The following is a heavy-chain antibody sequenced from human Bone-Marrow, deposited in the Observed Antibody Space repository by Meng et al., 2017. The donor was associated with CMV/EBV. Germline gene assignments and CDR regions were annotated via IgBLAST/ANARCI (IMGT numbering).Heavy chain of an antibody. CDR1: GFTFSSYA. J-gene: IGHJ4*02. D-gene: IGHD3-9*01. Sequence: GGSLRLSCAASGFTFSSYAMSWVRQAPGKGLEWVLGISNSGGSTYYADSVKGRFTISRDNSKNTLYLQMNSLRAEDTAVYYCAKILRYLDCYFDLWGQRTLVTVSS. CDR3: AKILRYLDCYFDL. CDR2: ISNSGGST. V-gene: IGHV3-23*01.